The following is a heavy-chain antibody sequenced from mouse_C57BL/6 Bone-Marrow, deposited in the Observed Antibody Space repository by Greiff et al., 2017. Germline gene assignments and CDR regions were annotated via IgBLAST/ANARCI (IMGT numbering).Heavy chain of an antibody. CDR3: TSGSYYVFAY. V-gene: IGHV14-4*01. D-gene: IGHD1-1*01. CDR1: GFNIKDDY. J-gene: IGHJ3*01. CDR2: IDPENGDT. Sequence: VQLQQSGAELVRPAASVKLSCTASGFNIKDDYMHWVKQRPEQGLEWIGWIDPENGDTEYAAKFQGKATITADTSSNTAYLQLSSLTSEDTAVYYCTSGSYYVFAYWGQGTLVTVSA.